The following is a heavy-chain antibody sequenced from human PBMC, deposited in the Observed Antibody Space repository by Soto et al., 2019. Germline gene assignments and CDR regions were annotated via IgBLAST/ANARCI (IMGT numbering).Heavy chain of an antibody. CDR2: ISWNSGSL. Sequence: EVQLVESGGGLVQPGRSLRLSCTASGFSFHDFAMFWVRQPPGKGLEWVSGISWNSGSLGYAYSVKGRFTISRDNAKNSLYLHMNSLRAEDTAFYYCAKASNGWPNSYLLTDAFDPWGQGTLVTVSS. V-gene: IGHV3-9*01. J-gene: IGHJ5*02. CDR1: GFSFHDFA. D-gene: IGHD3-16*02. CDR3: AKASNGWPNSYLLTDAFDP.